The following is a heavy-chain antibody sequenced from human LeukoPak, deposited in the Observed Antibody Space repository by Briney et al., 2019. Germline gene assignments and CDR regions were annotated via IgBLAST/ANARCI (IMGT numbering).Heavy chain of an antibody. CDR1: GGSISSGSYY. V-gene: IGHV4-61*02. J-gene: IGHJ6*03. Sequence: SSETLSLTCTVSGGSISSGSYYWSWIRQPAGKGLEWIGRIYTSGSTNYNPSLKSRVTISVDTSKNQFSLKLSSVTAADTAVYYCARDDYYVDVWGKGTTVTVSS. CDR2: IYTSGST. CDR3: ARDDYYVDV.